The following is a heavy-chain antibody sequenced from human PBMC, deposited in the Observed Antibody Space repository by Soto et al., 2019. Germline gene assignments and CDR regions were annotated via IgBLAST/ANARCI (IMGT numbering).Heavy chain of an antibody. V-gene: IGHV1-46*01. D-gene: IGHD3-16*01. CDR1: GYTFTSYY. Sequence: QVQLVQSGAEVKKPGASVKVSCKASGYTFTSYYMHWVRQAPGQGLEWMGIINPSGGSTSYAQKFRCRVTMTRDTSTSTVYMELSSLRSEDTAVYYCARGTGGVYYYYGMDVWGQGTTVTVSS. CDR2: INPSGGST. CDR3: ARGTGGVYYYYGMDV. J-gene: IGHJ6*02.